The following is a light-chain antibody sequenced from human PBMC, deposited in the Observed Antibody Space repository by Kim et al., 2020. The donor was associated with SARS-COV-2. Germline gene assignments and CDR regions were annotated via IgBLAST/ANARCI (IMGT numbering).Light chain of an antibody. CDR3: QQYGSSPQT. CDR1: QSIRSSY. J-gene: IGKJ1*01. V-gene: IGKV3D-20*01. Sequence: SPGESANLSCGASQSIRSSYLAWYQQRPGLAPRLLIYDTSTRATGIPDRFSGSGSGTDFTLTISRLEPEDFAVYYCQQYGSSPQTFGPGTKVDIK. CDR2: DTS.